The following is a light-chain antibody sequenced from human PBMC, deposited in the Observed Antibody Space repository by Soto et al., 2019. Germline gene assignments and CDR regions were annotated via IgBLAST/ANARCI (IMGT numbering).Light chain of an antibody. CDR1: QSINNW. J-gene: IGKJ1*01. CDR2: AAS. Sequence: IQMTQSPPSLSASVGDRVTITCRASQSINNWLAWYQQKPGKAPKLLIYAASSLQSGVPSRFSGSGSGTDFTLTISSLQPEDFATYYCQQSYSTPWTFGQGTKVDIK. V-gene: IGKV1-39*01. CDR3: QQSYSTPWT.